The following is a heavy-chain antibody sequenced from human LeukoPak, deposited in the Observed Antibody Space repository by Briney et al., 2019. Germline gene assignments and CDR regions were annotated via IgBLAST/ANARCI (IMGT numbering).Heavy chain of an antibody. Sequence: ASVKVSCKASGYIFTGYYMHWVRQAPGQGLEWTGWINPNSGATDYAQRFQGRVTMTRDTSISAAYMELSSLRSDDTAVYYCARGPHIAAAGTGPQTYWGQGTLVTVSS. CDR1: GYIFTGYY. V-gene: IGHV1-2*02. D-gene: IGHD6-13*01. J-gene: IGHJ4*02. CDR3: ARGPHIAAAGTGPQTY. CDR2: INPNSGAT.